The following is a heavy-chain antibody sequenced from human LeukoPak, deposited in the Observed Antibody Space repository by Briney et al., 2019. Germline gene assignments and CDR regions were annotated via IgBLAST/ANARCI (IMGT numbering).Heavy chain of an antibody. CDR2: VYTSGST. Sequence: SETLSLTCTVSGGSISGGYWSWIRQPPGRGLEWIGYVYTSGSTNYNPSLKSRVTISVDTYNSQFALKLSSVTAADTAVYYCAKSYFDYSTYYSYYFNLWGQGALVTVSS. V-gene: IGHV4-4*09. J-gene: IGHJ4*02. D-gene: IGHD4-11*01. CDR1: GGSISGGY. CDR3: AKSYFDYSTYYSYYFNL.